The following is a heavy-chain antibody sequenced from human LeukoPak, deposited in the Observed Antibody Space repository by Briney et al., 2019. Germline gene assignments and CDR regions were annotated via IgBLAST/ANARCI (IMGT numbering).Heavy chain of an antibody. V-gene: IGHV4-59*01. D-gene: IGHD3-22*01. J-gene: IGHJ3*02. CDR2: IYYSGST. Sequence: SETLSLTCTVSGGSISSYYWSWIRQPPGKGLEWIGYIYYSGSTNYNPSLKSRVTISVDTSKNQFSLKLSSVTAADTAVYYCARKANYYDSSGYPVDAFDIWVQGTMVTVSS. CDR1: GGSISSYY. CDR3: ARKANYYDSSGYPVDAFDI.